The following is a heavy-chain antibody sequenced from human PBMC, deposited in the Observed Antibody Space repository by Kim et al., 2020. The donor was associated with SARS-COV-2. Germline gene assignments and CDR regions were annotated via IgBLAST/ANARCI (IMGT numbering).Heavy chain of an antibody. J-gene: IGHJ6*02. CDR3: ASPRDPGGYSRVPTSYYYGMDV. D-gene: IGHD5-18*01. CDR2: IIPIFGTA. V-gene: IGHV1-69*13. Sequence: SVKVSCKASGGTFSSYAISWVRQAPGQGLEWMGGIIPIFGTANYAQKFQGRVTITADESTSTAYMELSSLRSEDTAVYYCASPRDPGGYSRVPTSYYYGMDVWGQGTTVTVSS. CDR1: GGTFSSYA.